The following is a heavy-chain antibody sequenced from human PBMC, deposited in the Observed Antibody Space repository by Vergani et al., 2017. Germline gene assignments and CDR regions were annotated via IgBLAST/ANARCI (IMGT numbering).Heavy chain of an antibody. V-gene: IGHV4-34*01. Sequence: QVQLQQWGAGLLKPSETLSLTCAVYGGSFSGYYWSWIRQPPGKGLEWIGEINHSGSTNYNPSLKSRVTISVDTSKNQFSLKLSSVTSADTAVYYCARVQGPAMFGVVIRRYNWFDPWGQGTLGNVSS. J-gene: IGHJ5*02. CDR2: INHSGST. CDR3: ARVQGPAMFGVVIRRYNWFDP. CDR1: GGSFSGYY. D-gene: IGHD3-3*01.